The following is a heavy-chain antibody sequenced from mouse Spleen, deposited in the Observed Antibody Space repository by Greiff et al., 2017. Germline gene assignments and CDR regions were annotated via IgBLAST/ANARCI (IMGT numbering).Heavy chain of an antibody. CDR1: GYTFTSYW. V-gene: IGHV1-52*01. CDR2: IDPSDSET. CDR3: ALYSYSPFAY. Sequence: QVQLQQPGAELVRPGSSVKLSCKASGYTFTSYWMHWVKQRPIQGLEWIGNIDPSDSETHYNQKFKDKATLTVDKSSSTAYMQLSILTSEDSAVYYCALYSYSPFAYWGQGTLVTVSA. J-gene: IGHJ3*01. D-gene: IGHD2-12*01.